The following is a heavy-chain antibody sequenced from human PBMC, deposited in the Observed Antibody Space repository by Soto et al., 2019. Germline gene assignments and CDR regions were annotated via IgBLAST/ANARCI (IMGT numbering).Heavy chain of an antibody. CDR3: AREVKY. CDR1: GFTFSSYA. CDR2: ISYDGSNK. J-gene: IGHJ4*02. Sequence: QVQLVESGGGVVQPGRSLRLSCAASGFTFSSYAMHWVRQAPGKGLEWVAVISYDGSNKYYADSVKGRFTISRDNSKNTLYLQMNCLRAEDTAVYYCAREVKYWGQGTLVTVSS. V-gene: IGHV3-30-3*01.